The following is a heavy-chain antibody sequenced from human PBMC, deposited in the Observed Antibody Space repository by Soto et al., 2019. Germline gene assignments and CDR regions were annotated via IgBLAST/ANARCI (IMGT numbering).Heavy chain of an antibody. V-gene: IGHV3-66*02. CDR3: ATTVTRLIAFDV. Sequence: PGGSLRLSCAASGFTVSSHYMSWVRQTPGKGLEWVSILYASDSTFYADSVEGRFTISRDNSKNTVXXXXXXXXXXXXAVYYCATTVTRLIAFDVWGQGTMVTVSS. J-gene: IGHJ3*01. D-gene: IGHD4-17*01. CDR2: LYASDST. CDR1: GFTVSSHY.